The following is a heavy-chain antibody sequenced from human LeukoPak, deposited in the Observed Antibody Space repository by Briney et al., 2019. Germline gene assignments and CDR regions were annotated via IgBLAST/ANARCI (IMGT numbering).Heavy chain of an antibody. CDR2: IYPRDSNT. D-gene: IGHD6-13*01. Sequence: GESLKISCKGSGYSFTSYWIGWVRQMPGKGLEWMGIIYPRDSNTIYSPSFQGQVTISVDTSINTAYLQWISLRASDTAMYYCASTSYSSSWYEEEREYYYYMDVWGKGTTVTVSS. J-gene: IGHJ6*03. CDR1: GYSFTSYW. CDR3: ASTSYSSSWYEEEREYYYYMDV. V-gene: IGHV5-51*01.